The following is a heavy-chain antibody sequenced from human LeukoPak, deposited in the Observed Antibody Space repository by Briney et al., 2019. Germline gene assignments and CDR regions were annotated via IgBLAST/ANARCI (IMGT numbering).Heavy chain of an antibody. CDR3: ARDKVTDFGYGMDV. CDR2: IKQDGSEK. V-gene: IGHV3-7*03. J-gene: IGHJ6*04. CDR1: GFTFSSYW. D-gene: IGHD3-3*01. Sequence: GGSLRLSRAASGFTFSSYWMSWVRQAPGKGLEWVANIKQDGSEKYYVDSVKGRFTISRDNAKNSLYLQMNSLRAEDTAVYYCARDKVTDFGYGMDVWGKGTTVTVS.